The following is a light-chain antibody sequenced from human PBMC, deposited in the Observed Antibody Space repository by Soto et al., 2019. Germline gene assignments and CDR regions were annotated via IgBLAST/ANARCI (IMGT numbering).Light chain of an antibody. CDR1: QSVLYSSNNKNY. J-gene: IGKJ2*01. CDR2: WAS. Sequence: DIVMTQSPDSLAVSLGERATINYKSSQSVLYSSNNKNYLAWYQQKPGQPPKLLIYWASTRESGVPDRFSGSGSGTDFTLTISSLQAEDVAVYYCQQYHSTPNTFGQGTKLEFK. V-gene: IGKV4-1*01. CDR3: QQYHSTPNT.